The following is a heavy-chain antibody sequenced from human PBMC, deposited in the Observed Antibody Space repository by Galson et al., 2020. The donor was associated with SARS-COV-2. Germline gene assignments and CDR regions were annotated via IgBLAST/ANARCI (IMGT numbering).Heavy chain of an antibody. CDR3: ARDAVVPATNMNGYYYYYGMDV. CDR2: TSYSGST. J-gene: IGHJ6*02. Sequence: SETLSLTCTVSGGSISSGGYYWSWIRQHPGKGLEWTGYTSYSGSTYYNPSLKILVTISVDTSKNQFSLKLSSVTAADTAVYYCARDAVVPATNMNGYYYYYGMDVWGQGTTVTVSS. D-gene: IGHD2-2*01. V-gene: IGHV4-31*01. CDR1: GGSISSGGYY.